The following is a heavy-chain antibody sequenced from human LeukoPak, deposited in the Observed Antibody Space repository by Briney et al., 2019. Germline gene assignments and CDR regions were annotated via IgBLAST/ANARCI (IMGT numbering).Heavy chain of an antibody. CDR3: ARKVAAPDY. D-gene: IGHD6-19*01. CDR1: GFTFSSYG. Sequence: GGSLRLSCAASGFTFSSYGMHWVRQAPGKGLEWVAVISYDGSNKYYADSVKGRFTISRDNPKNTLYLQMNSLRAEDTAVYYCARKVAAPDYWGQGTLVAVSS. J-gene: IGHJ4*02. CDR2: ISYDGSNK. V-gene: IGHV3-30*03.